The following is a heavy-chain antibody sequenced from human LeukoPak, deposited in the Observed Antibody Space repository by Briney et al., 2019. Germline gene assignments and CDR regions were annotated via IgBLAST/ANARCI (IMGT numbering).Heavy chain of an antibody. CDR3: ARITGGLQGPIDAFDI. V-gene: IGHV3-20*01. CDR2: INWNGGST. J-gene: IGHJ3*02. CDR1: GFTFDDYG. Sequence: PGGSLRLSCAASGFTFDDYGMSWVRQAPGKGLEWVSGINWNGGSTGYADSVKGRFTISRDNAKNSLYLQMNSLRAEDTALYHCARITGGLQGPIDAFDIWGQGTMVTVSS. D-gene: IGHD5-24*01.